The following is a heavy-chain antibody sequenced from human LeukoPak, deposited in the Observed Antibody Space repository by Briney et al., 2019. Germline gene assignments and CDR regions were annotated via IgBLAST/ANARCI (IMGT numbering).Heavy chain of an antibody. V-gene: IGHV1-8*01. CDR3: ARNPTLDVVLMVYDNWFDP. CDR2: MNPNSGNT. Sequence: ASVKVSCKASGYTFTSYDINWVRQATGQGLEWMGWMNPNSGNTGYAQKFQGRVTVTRNTSISTAYMELSSLRSEDTAVYYCARNPTLDVVLMVYDNWFDPWGQGTLVTVSS. J-gene: IGHJ5*02. CDR1: GYTFTSYD. D-gene: IGHD2-8*01.